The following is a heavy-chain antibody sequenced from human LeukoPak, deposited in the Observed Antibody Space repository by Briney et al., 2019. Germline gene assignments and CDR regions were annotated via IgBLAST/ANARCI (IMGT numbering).Heavy chain of an antibody. V-gene: IGHV3-30*18. J-gene: IGHJ4*02. D-gene: IGHD6-13*01. CDR2: ISYDGSNK. Sequence: GALRLSCAASGFTFSSYGMHWVRQAPGKGLEWVAVISYDGSNKYYADSVKGRFTISRDNSKNTLYLQMNSLRAEDTAVYYCAEDDGVYSSSWYVDYWGQGTLVTVSS. CDR1: GFTFSSYG. CDR3: AEDDGVYSSSWYVDY.